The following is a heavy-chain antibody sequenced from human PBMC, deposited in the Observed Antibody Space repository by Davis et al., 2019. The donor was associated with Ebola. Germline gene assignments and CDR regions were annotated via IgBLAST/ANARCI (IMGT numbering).Heavy chain of an antibody. CDR2: ISHSGNT. Sequence: MPSETLSLTCSVSGFSISGGYYWGWIRQPPGKGLEWIGSISHSGNTYFNPSLASRVSISVDTSKNQFSLHLSSVTAADTALYYCARAPAAADNYFDYWGQGTLVTVSS. CDR3: ARAPAAADNYFDY. J-gene: IGHJ4*02. D-gene: IGHD6-25*01. CDR1: GFSISGGYY. V-gene: IGHV4-38-2*02.